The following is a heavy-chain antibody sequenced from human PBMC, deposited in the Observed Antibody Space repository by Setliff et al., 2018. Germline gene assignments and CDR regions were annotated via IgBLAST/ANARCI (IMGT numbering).Heavy chain of an antibody. J-gene: IGHJ1*01. D-gene: IGHD3-22*01. Sequence: SETLSLTCTVSGGSISSASYYWSWIRQPAGKGLEWIGYISYSGSTNYNPSLKSRVTISVDTSKNQFSLKLSSVTAADTAVYYCARGLNKYYYDSSGYPLDPFQHWGQGTLVTVSS. CDR1: GGSISSASYY. CDR2: ISYSGST. CDR3: ARGLNKYYYDSSGYPLDPFQH. V-gene: IGHV4-61*10.